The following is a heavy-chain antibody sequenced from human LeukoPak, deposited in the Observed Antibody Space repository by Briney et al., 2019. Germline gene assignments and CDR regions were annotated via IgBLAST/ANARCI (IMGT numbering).Heavy chain of an antibody. Sequence: SETLSLTCTVSGGSISSSSYHWGWIRQPPGKGLEWIGEINHSGSTNYNPSLKSRVTISVDTSKNQFSLKLSSVTAADTAVYYCARHVDLRGSSGWYYHYYYYMDVWGKGTTVTVSS. CDR2: INHSGST. CDR1: GGSISSSSYH. CDR3: ARHVDLRGSSGWYYHYYYYMDV. D-gene: IGHD6-19*01. J-gene: IGHJ6*03. V-gene: IGHV4-39*01.